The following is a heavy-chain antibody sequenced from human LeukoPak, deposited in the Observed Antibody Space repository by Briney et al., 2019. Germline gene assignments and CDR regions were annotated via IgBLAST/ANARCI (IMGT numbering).Heavy chain of an antibody. D-gene: IGHD2-15*01. CDR3: ARAATLAAPFDC. CDR2: IYSGGST. CDR1: GFTVSSNF. J-gene: IGHJ4*02. Sequence: GGSLRLSCAASGFTVSSNFMSWVRQAPGKGLEWVSVIYSGGSTYYADSVKGRFTISRDNSKNTLYLQMTSLRAEDTAVYYCARAATLAAPFDCWGQGTLVTVSS. V-gene: IGHV3-53*01.